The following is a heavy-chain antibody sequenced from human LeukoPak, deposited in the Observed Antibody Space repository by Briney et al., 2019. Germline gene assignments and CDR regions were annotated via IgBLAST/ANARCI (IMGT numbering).Heavy chain of an antibody. CDR3: AGVDAAMPDAFDI. CDR2: ISGSGGST. Sequence: LTGGSLRLSCAASGFTFSSYGMSWVRQAPGKGLEWVSAISGSGGSTYYADSVKGRFTISRDNSKNTLYLQMNSLRADDTAVYYCAGVDAAMPDAFDIWGQGTTVTVSS. CDR1: GFTFSSYG. J-gene: IGHJ3*02. D-gene: IGHD5-18*01. V-gene: IGHV3-23*01.